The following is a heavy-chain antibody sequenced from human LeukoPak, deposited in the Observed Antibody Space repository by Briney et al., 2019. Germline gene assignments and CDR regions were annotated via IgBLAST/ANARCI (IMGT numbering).Heavy chain of an antibody. V-gene: IGHV1-69*05. Sequence: SVKVSCKASGGTFSSYAISWVRQAPGQGLEWMGGIIPIFGTANYAQKFQGRVTITTDESTSTAYMELSSLRSEDTAVYYCARDKGHSIAAAGTLNYFDYWGQGTLVTVSS. CDR3: ARDKGHSIAAAGTLNYFDY. CDR1: GGTFSSYA. J-gene: IGHJ4*02. D-gene: IGHD6-13*01. CDR2: IIPIFGTA.